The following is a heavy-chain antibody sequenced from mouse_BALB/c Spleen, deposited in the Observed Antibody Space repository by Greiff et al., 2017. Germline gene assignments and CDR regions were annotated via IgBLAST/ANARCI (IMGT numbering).Heavy chain of an antibody. CDR1: GYAFSSSW. J-gene: IGHJ2*01. CDR2: IYPGDGDT. D-gene: IGHD2-4*01. Sequence: VQLQQSGPELVKPGASVKISCKASGYAFSSSWMNWVKQRPGQGLEWIGRIYPGDGDTNYNGKFKGKATLTADKSSSTAYMQLSSLTSVDSAVYFCARSYDYDVYFDYWGQGTTLTVSS. CDR3: ARSYDYDVYFDY. V-gene: IGHV1-82*01.